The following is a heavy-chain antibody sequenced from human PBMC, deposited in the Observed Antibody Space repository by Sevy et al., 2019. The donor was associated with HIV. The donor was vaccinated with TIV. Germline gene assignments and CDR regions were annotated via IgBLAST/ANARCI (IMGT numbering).Heavy chain of an antibody. CDR2: FSTSGST. Sequence: SETLSLNCTVSGASISGPYWSWIRQPAGKGLEWIGRFSTSGSTNYKPSLKSRVSMSIDTSKNQFSLRLSSVTAADSAVYYCAKGAAGFAPYYYTLDVWGQGTTVTVSS. CDR3: AKGAAGFAPYYYTLDV. V-gene: IGHV4-4*07. D-gene: IGHD6-13*01. CDR1: GASISGPY. J-gene: IGHJ6*02.